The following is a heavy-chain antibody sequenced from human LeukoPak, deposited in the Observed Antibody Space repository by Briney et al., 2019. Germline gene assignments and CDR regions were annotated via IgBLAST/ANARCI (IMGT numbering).Heavy chain of an antibody. D-gene: IGHD6-6*01. CDR2: INPNSGGT. Sequence: ASVKVSCKASGYTFTSYDINWVRQATGQGLEWMGWINPNSGGTNYAQKFQGRVTMTRDTSISTAYMELSRLRSDDTAVYYCARGTSFYSSSSAFDYWGQGTLVTVSS. J-gene: IGHJ4*02. CDR1: GYTFTSYD. CDR3: ARGTSFYSSSSAFDY. V-gene: IGHV1-2*02.